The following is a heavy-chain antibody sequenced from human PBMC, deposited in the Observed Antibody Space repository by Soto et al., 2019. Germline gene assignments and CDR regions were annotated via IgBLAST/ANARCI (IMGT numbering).Heavy chain of an antibody. D-gene: IGHD5-18*01. CDR1: GGTFSSYA. J-gene: IGHJ4*02. Sequence: SANVSCKASGGTFSSYAISWVRQAPGQGLEWMGGIIPIFGTANYAQKFQGRVTITADESTSTAYMELSSLRSEDTAVYYCARTRGYSYAGDYWGQAILVTAS. CDR3: ARTRGYSYAGDY. V-gene: IGHV1-69*13. CDR2: IIPIFGTA.